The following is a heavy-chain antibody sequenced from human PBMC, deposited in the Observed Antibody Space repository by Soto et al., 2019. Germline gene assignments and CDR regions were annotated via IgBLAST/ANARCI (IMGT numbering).Heavy chain of an antibody. V-gene: IGHV1-69*02. CDR1: GGTFSSYT. Sequence: QVQLVQSGAEVKKPGSSVKVSCKASGGTFSSYTISWVRQAPGQGLEWMGRIIPILGIANYAQKFQGRGTITADKSTSTADMELSSLRSEDTAVYYCARRVATTIGGEDYWGQGTLVTVSS. J-gene: IGHJ4*02. CDR3: ARRVATTIGGEDY. CDR2: IIPILGIA. D-gene: IGHD5-12*01.